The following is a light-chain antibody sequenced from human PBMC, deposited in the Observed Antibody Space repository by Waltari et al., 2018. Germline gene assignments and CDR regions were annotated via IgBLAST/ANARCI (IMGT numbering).Light chain of an antibody. Sequence: QSARTQPASGSGSPGRSITIPCTGTSRAVGGYNYVPWYQQHPGKAPKLMIYDVSKRPSGVSNRFSGSKSGNTASLTISGLQAEDEADYYCSSYTSSSTLVFGGGTKLTVL. CDR3: SSYTSSSTLV. CDR2: DVS. CDR1: SRAVGGYNY. V-gene: IGLV2-14*01. J-gene: IGLJ2*01.